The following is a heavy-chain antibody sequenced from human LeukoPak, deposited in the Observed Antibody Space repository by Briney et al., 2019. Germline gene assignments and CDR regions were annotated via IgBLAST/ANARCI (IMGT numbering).Heavy chain of an antibody. V-gene: IGHV4-61*02. Sequence: PSETLSLTCTVSGGSISSDSYYWSWIRQPAGKGLEWIGRIYTSGSTNYNPSLKSRVTLSVDTSKNQFSLKLSSVTAADTAVYYCARCGIYYDSSGCSTADYWGQGTLVTVSS. D-gene: IGHD3-22*01. CDR2: IYTSGST. CDR3: ARCGIYYDSSGCSTADY. J-gene: IGHJ4*02. CDR1: GGSISSDSYY.